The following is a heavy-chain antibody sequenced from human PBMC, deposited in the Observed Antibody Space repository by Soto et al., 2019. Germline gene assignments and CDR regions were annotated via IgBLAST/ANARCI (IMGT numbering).Heavy chain of an antibody. D-gene: IGHD6-13*01. CDR2: ISYDGSNK. CDR1: GFTFISYA. V-gene: IGHV3-30-3*01. Sequence: QVQLVESGGGVVQPGRSLRLSCAASGFTFISYAMHWVRQAPGKGLEWVAVISYDGSNKYYADSVKGRFTISRDNSQNTLYLQMNSLRAEDTAVYYRARFRSSSPATDYWGQGTLVTVSS. CDR3: ARFRSSSPATDY. J-gene: IGHJ4*02.